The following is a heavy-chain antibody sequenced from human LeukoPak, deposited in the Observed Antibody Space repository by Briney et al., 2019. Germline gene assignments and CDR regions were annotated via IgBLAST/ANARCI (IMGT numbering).Heavy chain of an antibody. Sequence: ASVKVSCKASGGTFSDYALNWVRQAPGQGLEWMGWISAYNGNTNYAQKLQGRVTMTTDTSTSTAYMELRSLRSDDTAVYYCARDSGAGYYDSSGYYFNDAFDIWGQGTMVTVSS. CDR2: ISAYNGNT. J-gene: IGHJ3*02. V-gene: IGHV1-18*01. D-gene: IGHD3-22*01. CDR3: ARDSGAGYYDSSGYYFNDAFDI. CDR1: GGTFSDYA.